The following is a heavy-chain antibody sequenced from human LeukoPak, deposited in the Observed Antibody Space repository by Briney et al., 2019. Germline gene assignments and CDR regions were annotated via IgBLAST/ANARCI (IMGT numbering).Heavy chain of an antibody. CDR1: GFSFSNDA. Sequence: GGSLRLSCVASGFSFSNDAMSWVRQALGKGLEWVSAISGSGGSTYYADSVKGRFTISRDNSKNTLYLQMNSLRAEDTAVYYCAKENPAMVSYDYWGQGTLVTVSS. CDR2: ISGSGGST. D-gene: IGHD5-18*01. V-gene: IGHV3-23*01. CDR3: AKENPAMVSYDY. J-gene: IGHJ4*02.